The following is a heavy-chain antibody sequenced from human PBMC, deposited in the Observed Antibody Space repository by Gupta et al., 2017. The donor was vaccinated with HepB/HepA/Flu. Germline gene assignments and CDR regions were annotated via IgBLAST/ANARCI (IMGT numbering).Heavy chain of an antibody. D-gene: IGHD6-13*01. Sequence: EVQLVESGGGLVKPGGSLRHSCAASGFTFSSYSMNWVRQAPGKGLEWVSSISSSSSYIYHADAVKGRFTISRDNAKNSLYLQMNRLRAEDTAVYYCARGACSSSCNFDYWGQGTLVTVSS. CDR3: ARGACSSSCNFDY. J-gene: IGHJ4*02. V-gene: IGHV3-21*01. CDR1: GFTFSSYS. CDR2: ISSSSSYI.